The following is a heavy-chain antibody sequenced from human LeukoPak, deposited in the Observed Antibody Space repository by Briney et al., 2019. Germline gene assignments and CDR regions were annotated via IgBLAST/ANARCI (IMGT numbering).Heavy chain of an antibody. CDR2: IGTAGDT. Sequence: GGSLRLPCAASGFTFSSCDMYWVRQATGKGLEWVSAIGTAGDTYYPGSVKGRFTISRENAKNSLYLQMNSLRAGDTAVYYCARAGIAVAGNGHYYYGMDVWGQGTTVTVSS. CDR3: ARAGIAVAGNGHYYYGMDV. V-gene: IGHV3-13*01. J-gene: IGHJ6*02. D-gene: IGHD6-19*01. CDR1: GFTFSSCD.